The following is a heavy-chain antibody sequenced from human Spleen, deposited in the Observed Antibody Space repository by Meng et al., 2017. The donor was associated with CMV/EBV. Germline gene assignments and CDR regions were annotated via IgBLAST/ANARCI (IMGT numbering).Heavy chain of an antibody. J-gene: IGHJ4*02. Sequence: QDQLVQSGGEVRKPGASVKVSCKASGYSFTSYGISWVRQAPGQGLEWMGWISGYNGNTNYAQKFQGWVTMTRDTSISTAYMELSRLRSDDTAVYYCARGADDYVWGSYRPIYFDYWGQGTLVTVSS. V-gene: IGHV1-18*01. CDR2: ISGYNGNT. D-gene: IGHD3-16*02. CDR1: GYSFTSYG. CDR3: ARGADDYVWGSYRPIYFDY.